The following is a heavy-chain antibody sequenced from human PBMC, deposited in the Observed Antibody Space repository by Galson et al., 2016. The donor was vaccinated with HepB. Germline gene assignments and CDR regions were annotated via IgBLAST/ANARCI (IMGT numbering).Heavy chain of an antibody. CDR3: ARRSGGSLDY. Sequence: QSGAAVKKSGESLKISCKRSGYSFTDYWIGWVRQMPGKGLEWMGIIYPADSDSRYRPSFQGQVTLSADKTINTAYLQWSSLKASDTAMYYCARRSGGSLDYWGQGTLVTVSS. V-gene: IGHV5-51*01. J-gene: IGHJ4*02. D-gene: IGHD4-23*01. CDR1: GYSFTDYW. CDR2: IYPADSDS.